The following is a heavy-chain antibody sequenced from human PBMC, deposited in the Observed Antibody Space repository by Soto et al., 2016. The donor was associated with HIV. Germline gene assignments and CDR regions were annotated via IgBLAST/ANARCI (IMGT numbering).Heavy chain of an antibody. J-gene: IGHJ3*02. Sequence: QVQLVQSGAEVKKPGASVKVSCKASGYTFTSASLGWISAYNGNTNYAQKLQGRVTMTTDTSTSTAYMELRSLRSDDTAVYYCARDLLYGSGSYVAFDIWSQGTMVTVSS. CDR1: GYTFTSA. D-gene: IGHD3-10*01. CDR3: ARDLLYGSGSYVAFDI. CDR2: ISAYNGNT. V-gene: IGHV1-18*01.